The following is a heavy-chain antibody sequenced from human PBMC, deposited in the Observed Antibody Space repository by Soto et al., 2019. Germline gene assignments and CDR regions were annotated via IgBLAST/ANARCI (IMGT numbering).Heavy chain of an antibody. V-gene: IGHV3-9*01. CDR3: AKVATHYSSSCYGWCYP. CDR1: GFTFDDYA. D-gene: IGHD6-13*01. Sequence: EVQLVESGGGLVQPGRSLRLSCAASGFTFDDYAMHWVRQAPGKGLEWVSGISWNSGSIGYADSVKGRFTISRDNAKKSLYLQMNSLRAEDTALYYCAKVATHYSSSCYGWCYPCGQGTLVTVSS. CDR2: ISWNSGSI. J-gene: IGHJ5*02.